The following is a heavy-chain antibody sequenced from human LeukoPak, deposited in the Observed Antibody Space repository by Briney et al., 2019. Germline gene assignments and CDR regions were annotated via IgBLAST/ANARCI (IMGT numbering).Heavy chain of an antibody. Sequence: ASVKVSCKASGYPFTRYGISWVRQAPGQGLEWMGWINPDNGNTKYAQEFQSRVTMTTDTSTSTAHMELRSLRSDDTAVYYCATYYCSTTSCYPYFFDYWGQGTLVTVSS. J-gene: IGHJ4*02. CDR1: GYPFTRYG. D-gene: IGHD2-2*01. CDR2: INPDNGNT. CDR3: ATYYCSTTSCYPYFFDY. V-gene: IGHV1-18*01.